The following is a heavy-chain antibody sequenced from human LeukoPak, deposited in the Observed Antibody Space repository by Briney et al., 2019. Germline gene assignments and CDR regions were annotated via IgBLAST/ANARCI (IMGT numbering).Heavy chain of an antibody. J-gene: IGHJ4*02. Sequence: GGSLRLSCAASGFTFSSYAMSWVRQAPGKGLEWVSRISGSGVVTNYADSVKGRFTISRDNSKNTLFLQMNSLRAEDTAVYYCAKDILLNYFDYWGQGTLVTVSS. D-gene: IGHD2/OR15-2a*01. V-gene: IGHV3-23*01. CDR3: AKDILLNYFDY. CDR1: GFTFSSYA. CDR2: ISGSGVVT.